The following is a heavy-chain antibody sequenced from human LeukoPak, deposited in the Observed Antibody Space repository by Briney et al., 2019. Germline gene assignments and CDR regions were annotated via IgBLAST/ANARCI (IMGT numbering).Heavy chain of an antibody. CDR1: GFTFSSYP. D-gene: IGHD2-2*01. V-gene: IGHV3-23*01. J-gene: IGHJ3*02. CDR3: ARGSPMHDYIVVVPAAGSAFDI. CDR2: ITGDGKRT. Sequence: GGSLRLSCTASGFTFSSYPMYWVRQAPGKGLEWVSAITGDGKRTYYAESMKGRFTLSRDNSKDTLYLQMNSLRAEDTAVYYCARGSPMHDYIVVVPAAGSAFDIWGQGTMVTVSS.